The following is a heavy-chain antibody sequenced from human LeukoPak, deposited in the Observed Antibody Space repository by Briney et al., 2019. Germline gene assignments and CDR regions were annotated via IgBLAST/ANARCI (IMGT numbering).Heavy chain of an antibody. V-gene: IGHV4-39*07. CDR2: IYYSGST. D-gene: IGHD2-2*01. J-gene: IGHJ6*03. CDR1: GGSISSSSYY. CDR3: AREDIVVVPAADYYYYYMDV. Sequence: SETLSLTCTVSGGSISSSSYYWGWIRQSPGKGLEWIGSIYYSGSTWSSLKSRVTISIDTSKNKFSLKLSSVTAADTAVYYCAREDIVVVPAADYYYYYMDVWGKGTTVTISS.